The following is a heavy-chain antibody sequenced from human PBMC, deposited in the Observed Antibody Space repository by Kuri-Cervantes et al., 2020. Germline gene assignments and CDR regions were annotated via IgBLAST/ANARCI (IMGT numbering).Heavy chain of an antibody. Sequence: SQTLSLTCAVYGGSFSDYYWSLIRQSPGKGLEWIGEINHSGSTNYNPSLKSRVTISVDTSKNQFSLKLSSVTAADTAVYYCARGDYGYGFDYWGQGTLVTVSS. CDR2: INHSGST. CDR1: GGSFSDYY. CDR3: ARGDYGYGFDY. V-gene: IGHV4-34*01. J-gene: IGHJ4*02. D-gene: IGHD3-16*01.